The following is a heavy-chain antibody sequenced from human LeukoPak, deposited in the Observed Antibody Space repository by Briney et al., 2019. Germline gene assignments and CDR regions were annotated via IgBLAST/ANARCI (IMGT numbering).Heavy chain of an antibody. CDR2: IWYDGSNK. V-gene: IGHV3-33*01. CDR1: GFTFSSYG. CDR3: ARSGGSYYDFDY. J-gene: IGHJ4*02. D-gene: IGHD1-26*01. Sequence: GGSLRLSCAASGFTFSSYGFHWVRQAPGKGLEWVAVIWYDGSNKYYADSVKGRFTISRDNSKNTLYLRMNSLRAEDTAVYYCARSGGSYYDFDYWGQGTLVTVSS.